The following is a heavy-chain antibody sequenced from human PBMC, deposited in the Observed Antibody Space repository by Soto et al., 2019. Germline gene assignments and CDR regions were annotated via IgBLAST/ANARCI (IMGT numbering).Heavy chain of an antibody. CDR2: INSRGTTI. V-gene: IGHV3-48*02. Sequence: EVQLVESGGGLVQPGGSLRLSCAVSGFTFSDYTMNWVRQTPGKGLEWLSYINSRGTTIYYADSVKGRFSISRDNANRSLSLQMNSLRDEDTTIYYCARGLRRGSYSYYGMDVWGHGTTVTVFS. J-gene: IGHJ6*02. CDR3: ARGLRRGSYSYYGMDV. CDR1: GFTFSDYT. D-gene: IGHD2-21*01.